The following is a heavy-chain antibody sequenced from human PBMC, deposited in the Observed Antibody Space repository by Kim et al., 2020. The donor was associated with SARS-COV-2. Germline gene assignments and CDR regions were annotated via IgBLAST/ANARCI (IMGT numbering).Heavy chain of an antibody. D-gene: IGHD6-13*01. CDR2: ISSSSSYI. Sequence: GGSLRLSCAASGFTFSSYSMNWVRQAPGKGLEWVSSISSSSSYIYYADSVKGRFSISRDNAKNSLYLQMNSLRAEDTAVYYCARGKGIAAAGTSPTYWGQGTLVTVSS. J-gene: IGHJ4*02. CDR3: ARGKGIAAAGTSPTY. CDR1: GFTFSSYS. V-gene: IGHV3-21*01.